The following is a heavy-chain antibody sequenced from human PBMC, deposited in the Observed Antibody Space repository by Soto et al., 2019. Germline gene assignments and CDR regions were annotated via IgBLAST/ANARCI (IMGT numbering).Heavy chain of an antibody. D-gene: IGHD3-10*01. CDR2: INTKFGDT. J-gene: IGHJ6*02. CDR3: ARNMDYYYGPGSGNGHGF. CDR1: GYTFTAYY. Sequence: QVQLVQSGAEVKEPGDSVRVSCEASGYTFTAYYIHWVRQAPGQGLEWMGWINTKFGDTTYAQYSQGRVSMTRDMSISTVYMESSRLTSDDTAIYYCARNMDYYYGPGSGNGHGFWGQGTTVTVFS. V-gene: IGHV1-2*02.